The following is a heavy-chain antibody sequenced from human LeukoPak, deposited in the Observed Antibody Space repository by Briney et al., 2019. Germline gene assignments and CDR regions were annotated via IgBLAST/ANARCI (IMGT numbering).Heavy chain of an antibody. D-gene: IGHD2-15*01. Sequence: GGSLRLSCAASGLTFSSYSMNWVRQAPGKGLEWVSSISSSSSYIYYADSVKGRFTISRDNAKNSLYLQMNSLRAEDTAVYYCALPAHGSCYFVRWGQGTLVTVSS. CDR3: ALPAHGSCYFVR. CDR1: GLTFSSYS. CDR2: ISSSSSYI. V-gene: IGHV3-21*01. J-gene: IGHJ5*02.